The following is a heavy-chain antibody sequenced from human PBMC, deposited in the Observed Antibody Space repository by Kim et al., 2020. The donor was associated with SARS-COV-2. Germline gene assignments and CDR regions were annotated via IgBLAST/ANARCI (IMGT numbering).Heavy chain of an antibody. V-gene: IGHV3-15*01. D-gene: IGHD1-26*01. CDR3: LTYLKWDLKSSD. Sequence: GGSLRLSCAASGFTFSNAWMSWVRQAPGKGLEWVGRIKSNTDGGTSEYAAPVKGRFTMSRDDSKNTLYLQMNSLNTEDTAVYYCLTYLKWDLKSSDWGQG. CDR1: GFTFSNAW. J-gene: IGHJ1*01. CDR2: IKSNTDGGTS.